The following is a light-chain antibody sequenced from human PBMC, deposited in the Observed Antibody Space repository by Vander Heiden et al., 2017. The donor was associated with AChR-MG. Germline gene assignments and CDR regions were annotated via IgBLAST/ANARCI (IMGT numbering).Light chain of an antibody. CDR1: KLGDKY. CDR3: QAWDSRTPPVV. Sequence: SYELTQPPSVSVSPGQTASITCSGDKLGDKYACWYQQKPGQSPVRGSYQDSQRPSGIPERFAGYNSGNKDNLTISGTQAMDEADYYCQAWDSRTPPVVFGGGTKLTV. J-gene: IGLJ2*01. CDR2: QDS. V-gene: IGLV3-1*01.